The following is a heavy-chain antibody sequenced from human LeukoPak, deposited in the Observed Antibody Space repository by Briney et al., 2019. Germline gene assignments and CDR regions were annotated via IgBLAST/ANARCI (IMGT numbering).Heavy chain of an antibody. Sequence: PSETLSLTCAVYGGSFSGYYWSWIRQPPGKGLEWIGEINHSGSTNYNPSLKSRVTISVDTSKNQFSLKLSSVTAADTAVYYCARGRPLYGSGSYYNPYFDYWGQGTLVTVSS. CDR1: GGSFSGYY. J-gene: IGHJ4*02. D-gene: IGHD3-10*01. V-gene: IGHV4-34*01. CDR2: INHSGST. CDR3: ARGRPLYGSGSYYNPYFDY.